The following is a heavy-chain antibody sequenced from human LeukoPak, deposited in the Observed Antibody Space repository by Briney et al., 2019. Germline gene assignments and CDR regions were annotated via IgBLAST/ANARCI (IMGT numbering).Heavy chain of an antibody. D-gene: IGHD6-25*01. CDR3: GRDLIGTAASWDC. Sequence: PGGSLRLSCAASGFTFSSFAMSWVRQAPGKGLEWVSAIGSSGAGTHYADSVKGRFTISRDNSKNTLYLQMNSLRSDDTAVYYCGRDLIGTAASWDCWGQGTLVTVSS. V-gene: IGHV3-23*01. J-gene: IGHJ4*02. CDR2: IGSSGAGT. CDR1: GFTFSSFA.